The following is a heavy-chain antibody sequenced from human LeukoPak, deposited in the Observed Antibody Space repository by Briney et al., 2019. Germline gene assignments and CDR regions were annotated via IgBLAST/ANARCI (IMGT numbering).Heavy chain of an antibody. CDR1: GFTFSSFG. CDR3: AKDASTVTLHADY. Sequence: GGSLRLSCAASGFTFSSFGMHWVRQAPGKGLEWVAVLSYDGSNSFYADSVKGRFTISRDNSKNTLYLQMNSLRPEDTAVYYCAKDASTVTLHADYWGQGTLVTVSS. V-gene: IGHV3-30*18. D-gene: IGHD4-17*01. J-gene: IGHJ4*02. CDR2: LSYDGSNS.